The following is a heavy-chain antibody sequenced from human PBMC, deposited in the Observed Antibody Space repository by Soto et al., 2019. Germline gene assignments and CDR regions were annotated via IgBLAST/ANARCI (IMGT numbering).Heavy chain of an antibody. Sequence: SETLSLTCTVSSAPVSSTTYTWGWIRQPPGKGLEWIGSIYYSGSTYYNPSLNSRVTVSVDTSKNQFSLKVTSVTAADTAVYYCARLHGYCISSSCHGHYAMAVWGQGTTVTVSS. CDR2: IYYSGST. CDR3: ARLHGYCISSSCHGHYAMAV. D-gene: IGHD2-2*01. V-gene: IGHV4-39*01. J-gene: IGHJ6*02. CDR1: SAPVSSTTYT.